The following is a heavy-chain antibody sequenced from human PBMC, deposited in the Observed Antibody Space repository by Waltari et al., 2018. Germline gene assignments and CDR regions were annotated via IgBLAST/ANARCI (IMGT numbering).Heavy chain of an antibody. D-gene: IGHD3-22*01. CDR3: ASEAHYYDSSGYTRWFDP. CDR2: MNPNSGNT. V-gene: IGHV1-8*01. CDR1: GYTFTSYD. J-gene: IGHJ5*02. Sequence: QVQLVQSGAEVKKPGASVKVSCKASGYTFTSYDINWVRQATGQGLEWMGGMNPNSGNTGYAQKFQGRVTMTRNTSISTAYMELSSLRSEDTAVYYCASEAHYYDSSGYTRWFDPWGQGTLVTVSS.